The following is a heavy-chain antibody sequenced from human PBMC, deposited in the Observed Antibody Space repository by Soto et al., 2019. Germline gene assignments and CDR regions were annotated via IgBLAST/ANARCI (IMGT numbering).Heavy chain of an antibody. Sequence: QVQLVQSGAEVKKPGSSVKVSCKASGGTFSSYAISWVRQAPGQGLEWMGGIIPIFGTANYAQKFQGRVTMTADETTSTDSMAQRSIRSEDSAVYYCASSRYCSRTSSHPSSFGYYYIVMDVWGQGTTVTVSS. CDR2: IIPIFGTA. J-gene: IGHJ6*02. V-gene: IGHV1-69*12. D-gene: IGHD2-2*01. CDR1: GGTFSSYA. CDR3: ASSRYCSRTSSHPSSFGYYYIVMDV.